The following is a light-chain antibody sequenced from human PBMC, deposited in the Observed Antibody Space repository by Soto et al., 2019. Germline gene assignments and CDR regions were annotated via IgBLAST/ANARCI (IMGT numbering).Light chain of an antibody. J-gene: IGLJ3*02. CDR1: SSNIGTNT. V-gene: IGLV1-44*01. CDR3: AAWDARLNGVV. CDR2: SND. Sequence: QAVVTQPPSTSGTPGQRVTISCSGSSSNIGTNTVNWYQQFPGTAPKLLIYSNDQRPSGVPDRFSGSKSGTSVSLAISGLLSEDEADYFCAAWDARLNGVVFGGGTKLTVL.